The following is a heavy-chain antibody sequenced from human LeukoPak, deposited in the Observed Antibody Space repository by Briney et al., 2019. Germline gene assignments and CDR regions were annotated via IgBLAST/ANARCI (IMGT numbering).Heavy chain of an antibody. CDR1: GFTFSDYY. Sequence: GGSLRLSCAASGFTFSDYYMSWIRQAPGKGLEWISYISGSSGTIYYGDSVKGRFTISRDNAENSLYLQMNSLRAEDTAVYYCARRQLTSRPVDYWGQGTLVTVSS. D-gene: IGHD1-1*01. V-gene: IGHV3-11*01. CDR2: ISGSSGTI. J-gene: IGHJ4*02. CDR3: ARRQLTSRPVDY.